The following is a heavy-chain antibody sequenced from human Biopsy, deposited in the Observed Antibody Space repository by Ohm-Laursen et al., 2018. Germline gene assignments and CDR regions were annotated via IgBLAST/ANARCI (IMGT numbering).Heavy chain of an antibody. D-gene: IGHD3-10*01. CDR3: ARAYYYGAGSFYSPWMEV. CDR1: GGSLSSYS. J-gene: IGHJ6*02. Sequence: SETLSLTCTVSGGSLSSYSWSWIRQPAGKGLEWIGQIYTSGITNYNPSLKSRVTLSLDTANNQFSLTLRSVSAADTATYYCARAYYYGAGSFYSPWMEVWGQGTTVSVS. CDR2: IYTSGIT. V-gene: IGHV4-4*07.